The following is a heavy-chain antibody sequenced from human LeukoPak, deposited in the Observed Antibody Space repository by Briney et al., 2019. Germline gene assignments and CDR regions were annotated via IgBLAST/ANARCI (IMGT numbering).Heavy chain of an antibody. CDR3: ARGLVTTGRSSFDN. CDR2: INPNSGGT. V-gene: IGHV1-2*02. CDR1: GYTFTGYY. D-gene: IGHD4-17*01. Sequence: ASVKVSCKASGYTFTGYYMHWVRQAPGQGLEWMGWINPNSGGTNYAQKFQGRVTMTRDTSISTAYMELSRLRSDDTAVYYCARGLVTTGRSSFDNWGQGTLVTASS. J-gene: IGHJ4*02.